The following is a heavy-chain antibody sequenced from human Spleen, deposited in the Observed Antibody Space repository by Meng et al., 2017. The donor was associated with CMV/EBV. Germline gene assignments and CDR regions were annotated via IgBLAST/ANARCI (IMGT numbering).Heavy chain of an antibody. J-gene: IGHJ1*01. CDR3: ARDQGRSGSYAAEYFQH. Sequence: TCTSYDSNWVRQATGKGREWMGWMNPNSGNTGYAQRFQGRVTMTRNTSISTAYMELSSLRSEDTAVYYCARDQGRSGSYAAEYFQHWGQGTLVTVSS. CDR2: MNPNSGNT. D-gene: IGHD1-26*01. CDR1: TCTSYD. V-gene: IGHV1-8*01.